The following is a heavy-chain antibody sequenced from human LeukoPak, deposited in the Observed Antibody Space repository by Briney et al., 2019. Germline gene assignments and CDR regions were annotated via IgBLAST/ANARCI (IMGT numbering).Heavy chain of an antibody. CDR3: AKGAEWLTRPLRDY. CDR1: GFTFSSYW. J-gene: IGHJ4*02. D-gene: IGHD6-19*01. Sequence: GGSLRLSCAASGFTFSSYWMSWVRQAPGKGLEWVANIKQDGSEKYYVDSVKGRFTISRDNAKNSLYLQMNSLRAEDTAVYYCAKGAEWLTRPLRDYWGQGTLVTVSS. CDR2: IKQDGSEK. V-gene: IGHV3-7*03.